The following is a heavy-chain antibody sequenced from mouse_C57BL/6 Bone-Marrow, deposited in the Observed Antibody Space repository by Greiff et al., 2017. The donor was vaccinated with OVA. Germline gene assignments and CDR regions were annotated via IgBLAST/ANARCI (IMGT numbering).Heavy chain of an antibody. V-gene: IGHV14-4*01. Sequence: EVKLMESGAELVRPGASVKLSCTASGFNIKDDYMHWVKQRPEQGLEWIGWIDPENGDTEYASKFQGKATITADTSSNTAYLQLSSLTSEDTAVYYCTTVRGSYFDVWGTGTTVTVSS. J-gene: IGHJ1*03. CDR3: TTVRGSYFDV. CDR2: IDPENGDT. CDR1: GFNIKDDY. D-gene: IGHD2-14*01.